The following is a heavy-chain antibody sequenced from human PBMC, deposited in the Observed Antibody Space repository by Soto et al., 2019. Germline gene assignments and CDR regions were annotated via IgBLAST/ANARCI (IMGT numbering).Heavy chain of an antibody. CDR3: AKGRYINSINWFDP. Sequence: EVQLVESGGGLEQPGGSLRLSCAASGFIFSSYAMSWVRQAPGKGLEWVSSISGSGGKTYNADSVKGRFTISRDNSKNTLYLQMDSLRAEDTAVYYCAKGRYINSINWFDPWGQGTLVTVSS. CDR2: ISGSGGKT. J-gene: IGHJ5*02. D-gene: IGHD4-4*01. V-gene: IGHV3-23*04. CDR1: GFIFSSYA.